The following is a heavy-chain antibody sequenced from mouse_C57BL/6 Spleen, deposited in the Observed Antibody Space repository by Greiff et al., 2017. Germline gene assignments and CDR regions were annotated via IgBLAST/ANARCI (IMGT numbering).Heavy chain of an antibody. CDR3: AGRGTTDWYFDV. Sequence: EVKLVESGGGLVKPGGSLKLSCAASGFTFSDYGMHWVRQAPEKGLEWVAYISSGSSTIYYADTVKGRFTISRDNAKNTLFLQMTSLRSEDTAMYYCAGRGTTDWYFDVWGTGTTVTVSS. D-gene: IGHD1-1*01. CDR2: ISSGSSTI. CDR1: GFTFSDYG. V-gene: IGHV5-17*01. J-gene: IGHJ1*03.